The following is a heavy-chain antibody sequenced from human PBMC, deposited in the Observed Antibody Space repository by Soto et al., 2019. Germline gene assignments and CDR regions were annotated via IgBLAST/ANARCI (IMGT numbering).Heavy chain of an antibody. V-gene: IGHV4-31*03. CDR2: IYYSGST. D-gene: IGHD3-22*01. J-gene: IGHJ2*01. Sequence: QVQLQESGPGLVKPSQTLSLTCTVSGGSISSGGYYWSWIRQHPGKGLEWIGYIYYSGSTYYNPSLKRRVTLAVDTSTNQFPLKLSSVTAADTAVYYCAGLVVVITTDWYFDLWGRGTLVTVSS. CDR3: AGLVVVITTDWYFDL. CDR1: GGSISSGGYY.